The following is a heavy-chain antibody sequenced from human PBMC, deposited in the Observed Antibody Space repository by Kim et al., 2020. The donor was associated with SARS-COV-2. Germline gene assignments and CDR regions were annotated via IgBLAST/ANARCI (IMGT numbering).Heavy chain of an antibody. J-gene: IGHJ4*02. Sequence: ADSVKGRFTISRDNSKNTLYLQMNSLRAEDTAVYYCARVERGGWVGFDYWGQGTLVTVSS. V-gene: IGHV3-66*01. D-gene: IGHD6-19*01. CDR3: ARVERGGWVGFDY.